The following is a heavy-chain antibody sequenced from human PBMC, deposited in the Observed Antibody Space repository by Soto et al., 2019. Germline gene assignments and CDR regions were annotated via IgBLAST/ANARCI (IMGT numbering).Heavy chain of an antibody. CDR3: ARGADYGDTVREYFFDF. J-gene: IGHJ4*02. CDR1: GVSINNDPYC. CDR2: IYSSGTT. D-gene: IGHD4-17*01. Sequence: QVQLQESGPGLVKPSQTLSLRCAVSGVSINNDPYCWSWIRQYPGKGLEWLGYIYSSGTTYYNPSLLSRVSMSLDTSGNQFSLRLSSVTAADTAVYFCARGADYGDTVREYFFDFWGQGALVTVSS. V-gene: IGHV4-31*11.